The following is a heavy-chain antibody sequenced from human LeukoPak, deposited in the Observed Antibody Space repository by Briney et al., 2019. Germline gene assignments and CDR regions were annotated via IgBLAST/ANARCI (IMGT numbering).Heavy chain of an antibody. V-gene: IGHV3-7*01. D-gene: IGHD2/OR15-2a*01. J-gene: IGHJ5*01. CDR3: ARESGRFRFDS. CDR1: GFTFTSHD. Sequence: PGGSLRLSCAASGFTFTSHDMNWVRQSPGKGLEWVANLKEDSSDKNYVDSMKGRFTISRDNSKNSLYLQMNSLRVEDTAVYYCARESGRFRFDSWGQGTLVTVSS. CDR2: LKEDSSDK.